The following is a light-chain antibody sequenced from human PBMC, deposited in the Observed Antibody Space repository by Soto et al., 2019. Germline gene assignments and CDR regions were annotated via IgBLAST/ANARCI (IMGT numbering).Light chain of an antibody. Sequence: EIVMTQSPATLSVSPGERATLSCRASQSVSSNLAWYQQKPGQAPRLLIYGASTRATGIPARFSGSGSGTEFTLTISSLQSEEFAVYYCQQYNNWTPLTFGGGTKVEIK. J-gene: IGKJ4*01. V-gene: IGKV3-15*01. CDR3: QQYNNWTPLT. CDR1: QSVSSN. CDR2: GAS.